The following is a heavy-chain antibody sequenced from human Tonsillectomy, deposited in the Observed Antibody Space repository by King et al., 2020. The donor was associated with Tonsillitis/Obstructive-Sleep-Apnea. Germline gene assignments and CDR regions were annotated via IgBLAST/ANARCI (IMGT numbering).Heavy chain of an antibody. V-gene: IGHV3-48*03. D-gene: IGHD3-22*01. Sequence: DVQLVESGGGLVQPGGSLRLSCAASGFTLRSYEVIWVRQAPGKGLEWVSYVDVSGGTTSYAESVKGRFTISRDNAKNSLFLQMSSLRAEDTAVYYCARVYYFDRSGYLPSGAFDIWGQGTMVTVSS. CDR1: GFTLRSYE. J-gene: IGHJ3*02. CDR3: ARVYYFDRSGYLPSGAFDI. CDR2: VDVSGGTT.